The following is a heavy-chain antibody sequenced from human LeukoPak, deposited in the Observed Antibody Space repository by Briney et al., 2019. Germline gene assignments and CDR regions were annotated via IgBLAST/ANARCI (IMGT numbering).Heavy chain of an antibody. Sequence: GGSLRLSCAASGFTFSSYGMHWVRQAPGKGLEWEAVIWYDGSNKYYADSVKGRFTISRDNSKNTLYLQMNSLRAEDTAVYYCARDPPYSKQIGGAFDIWGQGTMVTVSS. CDR2: IWYDGSNK. CDR1: GFTFSSYG. CDR3: ARDPPYSKQIGGAFDI. V-gene: IGHV3-33*01. D-gene: IGHD6-13*01. J-gene: IGHJ3*02.